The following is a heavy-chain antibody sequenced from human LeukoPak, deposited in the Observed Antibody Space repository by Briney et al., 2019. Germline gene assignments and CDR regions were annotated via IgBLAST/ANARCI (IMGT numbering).Heavy chain of an antibody. D-gene: IGHD4-11*01. CDR1: GFTFSGYW. CDR3: ARDTDYSNY. V-gene: IGHV3-7*01. J-gene: IGHJ4*02. Sequence: PGGSLRLSCAASGFTFSGYWMSWVRQAPGKGLEWVADIKKDGSDKYYVDSVKGRFTISRDNAKNSLYLQMNNLRAEDTAVYYCARDTDYSNYWGQGTLVTVSS. CDR2: IKKDGSDK.